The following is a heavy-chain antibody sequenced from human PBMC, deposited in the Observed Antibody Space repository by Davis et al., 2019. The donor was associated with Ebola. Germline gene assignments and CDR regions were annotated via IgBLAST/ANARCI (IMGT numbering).Heavy chain of an antibody. CDR2: IYYSGST. CDR1: GGSISSYY. CDR3: ARRKSYYYDIAEAFDI. D-gene: IGHD3-22*01. Sequence: SETLSLTCTVSGGSISSYYWSWIRQPPGKGLEWIGYIYYSGSTTYNPSLTSRVTISLDTSKTQFSLKLNSVTAADTAVYYCARRKSYYYDIAEAFDIWGQGATVTVSS. J-gene: IGHJ3*02. V-gene: IGHV4-59*01.